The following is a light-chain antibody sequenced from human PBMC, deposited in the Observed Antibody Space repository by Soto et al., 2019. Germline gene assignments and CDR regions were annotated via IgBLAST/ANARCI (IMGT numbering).Light chain of an antibody. CDR1: QSVSSS. CDR2: DAP. J-gene: IGKJ5*01. Sequence: EIMMTQSPATLSVSPGERATLSCRAGQSVSSSLAWYQQKSGQAPCLLIYDAPDSATGIPARFRGRGSGTDFTLTISSLEPEDFAVYYCQQSNYWQVTFGQGTRLEIK. CDR3: QQSNYWQVT. V-gene: IGKV3D-11*02.